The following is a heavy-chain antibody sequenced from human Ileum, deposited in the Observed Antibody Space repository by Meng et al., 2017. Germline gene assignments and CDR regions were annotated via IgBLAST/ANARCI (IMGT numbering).Heavy chain of an antibody. CDR3: ARRVGATPYAYNWLDP. V-gene: IGHV4-34*01. Sequence: HAQLHQVGAVLLKSPGTLSLTCGFYGGSFSGYYWSWIRQPPVKGLEWIGEIDHSGGTNYNPSLKNRVTISVDTSNNRFSLKLSSVKAADTALYFCARRVGATPYAYNWLDPWGQGTLVTVSS. CDR2: IDHSGGT. J-gene: IGHJ5*02. D-gene: IGHD1-26*01. CDR1: GGSFSGYY.